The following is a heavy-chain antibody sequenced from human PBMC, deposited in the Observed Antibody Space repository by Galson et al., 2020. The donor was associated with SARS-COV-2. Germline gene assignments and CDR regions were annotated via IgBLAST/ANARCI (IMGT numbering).Heavy chain of an antibody. D-gene: IGHD2-15*01. J-gene: IGHJ5*02. Sequence: SETLSLTCVVSGGSISSSGYYWGWIRQPPGRRLEWIGLINYSGTTHYNPPFKSRVVVSVDTSKNQFSLNLMSVTAADTAVYFCARVGSCSGGSCLKWFDPWSQGTLVTVAS. V-gene: IGHV4-39*07. CDR2: INYSGTT. CDR1: GGSISSSGYY. CDR3: ARVGSCSGGSCLKWFDP.